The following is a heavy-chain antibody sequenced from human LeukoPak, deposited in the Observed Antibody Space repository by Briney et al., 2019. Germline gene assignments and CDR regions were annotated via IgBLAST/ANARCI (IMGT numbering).Heavy chain of an antibody. Sequence: GAPLLISSAGVGYSCSNDWIGCGRQMGGKGLEWMGVIYPGDSRTRYSPSFQAQAIISANKSTNTAYLQWISLKASDTAIYYCACRDFRNTWSGPWGQRTLVTVSS. D-gene: IGHD2/OR15-2a*01. CDR2: IYPGDSRT. CDR1: GYSCSNDW. J-gene: IGHJ5*02. CDR3: ACRDFRNTWSGP. V-gene: IGHV5-51*01.